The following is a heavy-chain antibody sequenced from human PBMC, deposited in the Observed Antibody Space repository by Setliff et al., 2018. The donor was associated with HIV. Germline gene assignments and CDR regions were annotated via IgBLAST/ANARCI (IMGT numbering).Heavy chain of an antibody. J-gene: IGHJ4*02. Sequence: SETLSLTCAVYGGSFTNYFWSWIRQSPGKGLEWIGEINHSGRTKYNPSLKSRVTMSVDTSKKQFSLKLTSVTAADAAIYYCSTWQVDINKDYWGQGTLVTVSS. D-gene: IGHD2-15*01. CDR3: STWQVDINKDY. CDR2: INHSGRT. V-gene: IGHV4-34*01. CDR1: GGSFTNYF.